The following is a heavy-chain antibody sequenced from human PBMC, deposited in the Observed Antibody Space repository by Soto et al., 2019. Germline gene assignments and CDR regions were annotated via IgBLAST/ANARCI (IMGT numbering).Heavy chain of an antibody. CDR3: ALVHSGYDVFWY. CDR2: IYYSGST. CDR1: GGSISTYY. Sequence: SSETLSVTCTDSGGSISTYYWSWIRQPPGKGLEWIGYIYYSGSTNYNPSLKSRVTISGDRSKNQFSLKLNSVTAADTAVYYCALVHSGYDVFWYWGQGALVTVSS. V-gene: IGHV4-59*01. J-gene: IGHJ4*02. D-gene: IGHD5-12*01.